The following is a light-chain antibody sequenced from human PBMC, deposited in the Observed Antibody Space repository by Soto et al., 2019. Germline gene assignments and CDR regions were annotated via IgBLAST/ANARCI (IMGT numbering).Light chain of an antibody. Sequence: EIQITQSPASLSASVGDRVTLTFRASQGISSYLAWYQQKPGKSPKLLIYAASTLQSGVPSRFSGSGSGTDFTLTISSLQPEDFATYYCQQLNSYELTFGGGNKGDIK. V-gene: IGKV1-9*01. J-gene: IGKJ4*01. CDR2: AAS. CDR3: QQLNSYELT. CDR1: QGISSY.